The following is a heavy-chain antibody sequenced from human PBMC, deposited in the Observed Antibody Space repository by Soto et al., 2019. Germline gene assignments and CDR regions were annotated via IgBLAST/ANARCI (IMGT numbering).Heavy chain of an antibody. J-gene: IGHJ4*02. CDR1: VFTFSSYA. V-gene: IGHV3-64D*06. Sequence: PGGSLRLSCSISVFTFSSYAMHWVRQAPGKGLEYVSSISSNGGSTYYPDSVKGRFTISRDNSKNTLYLQMSSLRVEDTAVYYCVKDRWVDYWGQGTMVTVSS. CDR3: VKDRWVDY. CDR2: ISSNGGST. D-gene: IGHD6-13*01.